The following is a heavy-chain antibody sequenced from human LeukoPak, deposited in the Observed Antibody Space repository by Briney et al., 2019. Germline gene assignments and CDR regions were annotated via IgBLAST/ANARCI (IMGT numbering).Heavy chain of an antibody. CDR1: GFTFSTYS. V-gene: IGHV3-48*04. Sequence: GGSLRLSCAASGFTFSTYSMNWVRQAPGKGLEWVSYISGSSTTIYFADSVKGRFTISRDNAQNSQYLQMNSLSVDDTAVYYCARSSAYAYGPWGQGTRVTVSS. D-gene: IGHD3-22*01. CDR3: ARSSAYAYGP. CDR2: ISGSSTTI. J-gene: IGHJ5*02.